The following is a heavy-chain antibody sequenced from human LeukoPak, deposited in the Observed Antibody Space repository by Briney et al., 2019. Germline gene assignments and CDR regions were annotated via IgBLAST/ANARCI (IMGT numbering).Heavy chain of an antibody. CDR3: ARVLIVGASNDY. CDR1: GYTFTSYG. CDR2: ISAYNGNT. Sequence: ASVSVSCKASGYTFTSYGISWVQQAPGQGLEWMGWISAYNGNTNYAQKLQGRVTMTTDTSTSTAYMELRSLRSDDTAVYYCARVLIVGASNDYWGQGTLVTVSS. V-gene: IGHV1-18*01. J-gene: IGHJ4*02. D-gene: IGHD1-26*01.